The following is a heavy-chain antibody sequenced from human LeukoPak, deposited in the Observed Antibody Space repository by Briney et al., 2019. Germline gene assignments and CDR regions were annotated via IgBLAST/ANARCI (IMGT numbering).Heavy chain of an antibody. J-gene: IGHJ4*02. D-gene: IGHD5-12*01. Sequence: GSSVKVSCKASGGTFSSYAIGWVRQAPGQALEWMGGIIPIFGTANYAQKFQGRVTITADESTSTAYMELSSLRSEDTAVYYCAREGDPESGYGSFGFDYWGQGTLVTVSS. CDR3: AREGDPESGYGSFGFDY. CDR1: GGTFSSYA. V-gene: IGHV1-69*01. CDR2: IIPIFGTA.